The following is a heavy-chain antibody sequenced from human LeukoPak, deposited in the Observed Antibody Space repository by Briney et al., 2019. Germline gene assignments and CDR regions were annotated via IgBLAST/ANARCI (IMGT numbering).Heavy chain of an antibody. D-gene: IGHD2-2*01. CDR3: ARDGGSSAS. CDR1: GFTFSSYS. J-gene: IGHJ3*01. CDR2: ISSSSSYI. V-gene: IGHV3-21*01. Sequence: GGSLRLSCAAYGFTFSSYSMNWVRQAPGKGLEWVSSISSSSSYIYYADSLKGRFTISRDNAKNSLYLQMNSLRAEDTAVYYCARDGGSSASWGQGTMVTVSS.